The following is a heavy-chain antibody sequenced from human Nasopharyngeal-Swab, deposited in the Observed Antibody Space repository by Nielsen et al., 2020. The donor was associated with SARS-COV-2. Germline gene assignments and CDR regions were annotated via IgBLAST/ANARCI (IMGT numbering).Heavy chain of an antibody. Sequence: SETLSLTCTVSGGSISSYYWSWIRQLPGKGLEWIGYIYYSWSTNYKPSLKSRVTITVDTSKNQFSLNLSSVTAADTAVYYCAKNGNVYSNGSYYMDVWGKGTTVTVSS. CDR2: IYYSWST. CDR1: GGSISSYY. J-gene: IGHJ6*03. CDR3: AKNGNVYSNGSYYMDV. V-gene: IGHV4-59*01. D-gene: IGHD5-18*01.